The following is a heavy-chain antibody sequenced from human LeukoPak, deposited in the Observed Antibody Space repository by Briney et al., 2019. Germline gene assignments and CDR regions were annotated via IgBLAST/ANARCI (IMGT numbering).Heavy chain of an antibody. CDR1: GFTFSSYG. CDR3: AELGITMIGGV. J-gene: IGHJ6*04. CDR2: ISGSGGGT. Sequence: GRSLRLSCAASGFTFSSYGMSWVRQAPGKGLEWVSAISGSGGGTYYADSVKGRFTISRDNSKNTLYLQMNSLRAEDTAVYYCAELGITMIGGVWGKGTTVTISS. V-gene: IGHV3-23*01. D-gene: IGHD3-10*02.